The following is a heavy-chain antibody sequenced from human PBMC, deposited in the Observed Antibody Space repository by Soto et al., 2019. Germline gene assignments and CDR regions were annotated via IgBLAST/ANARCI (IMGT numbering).Heavy chain of an antibody. J-gene: IGHJ4*02. CDR1: GGTFSSYA. V-gene: IGHV1-69*13. CDR3: ARDRGRYCSGGSCYSFGGFDY. D-gene: IGHD2-15*01. Sequence: SVKVSGKASGGTFSSYAISWVRQAPGQGLEWMGGIIPIFGTANYAQKFQGRVTITADESTSTAYMELSSLRSEDTAVYYCARDRGRYCSGGSCYSFGGFDYWGQGTLVTVSS. CDR2: IIPIFGTA.